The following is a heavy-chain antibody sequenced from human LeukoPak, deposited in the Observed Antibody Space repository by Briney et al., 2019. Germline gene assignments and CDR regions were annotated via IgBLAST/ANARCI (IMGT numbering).Heavy chain of an antibody. J-gene: IGHJ3*02. Sequence: PGGSLRLSCAASGVMFSSYSLNWVRQAPGKGLEWVASINTGSNYIHYADSVKGRFIISRDNSKNTLYLQMNSLRAEDTAVYYSTRKIWFGEDAFDIWGQGTMVTVSS. CDR1: GVMFSSYS. CDR3: TRKIWFGEDAFDI. V-gene: IGHV3-21*04. D-gene: IGHD3-10*01. CDR2: INTGSNYI.